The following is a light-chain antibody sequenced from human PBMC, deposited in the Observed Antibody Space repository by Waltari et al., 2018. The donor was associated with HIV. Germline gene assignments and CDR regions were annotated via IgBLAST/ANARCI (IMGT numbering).Light chain of an antibody. V-gene: IGLV2-14*01. CDR2: EVS. CDR3: SSYTSSRTWV. J-gene: IGLJ3*02. CDR1: SSDVGGYYY. Sequence: QSALTQPASVSGSPGQSITISCTGTSSDVGGYYYLSWYQQHPGKAPKLMIYEVSNRPSGVSNRFSRSKSGNTASLTISGLQAEDEADYYCSSYTSSRTWVFGGGTKLTVL.